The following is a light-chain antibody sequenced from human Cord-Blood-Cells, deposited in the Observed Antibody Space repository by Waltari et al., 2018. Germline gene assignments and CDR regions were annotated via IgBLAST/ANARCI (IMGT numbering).Light chain of an antibody. CDR2: DVS. V-gene: IGLV2-14*01. Sequence: QSALTQPASVSGSPGQSITIPCTGTSSDAGGYNYVSWYQQHPGKAPKLMIYDVSTRPSGVSNRFSGSKSGNTASLTISGLQAEDEADYYCSSYTSSSTWVFGGGTKLTVL. CDR3: SSYTSSSTWV. J-gene: IGLJ3*02. CDR1: SSDAGGYNY.